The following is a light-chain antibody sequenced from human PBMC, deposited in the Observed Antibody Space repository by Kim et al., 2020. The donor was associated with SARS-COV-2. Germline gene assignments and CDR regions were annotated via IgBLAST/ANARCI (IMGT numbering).Light chain of an antibody. J-gene: IGLJ3*02. Sequence: QRVTISCTGSSSNIGATYDVHWYQQPPGTAPKPLIYDNTSRPSGVPDRFSGSKSGTSASLAITGLQAEDEADYYCQSYDSSLSGSVFGGGTQLTVL. V-gene: IGLV1-40*01. CDR2: DNT. CDR1: SSNIGATYD. CDR3: QSYDSSLSGSV.